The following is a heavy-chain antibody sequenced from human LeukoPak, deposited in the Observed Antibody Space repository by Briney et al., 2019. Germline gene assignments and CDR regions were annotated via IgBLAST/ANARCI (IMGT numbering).Heavy chain of an antibody. CDR3: ARGRFDCSGGCCSLNWFDP. Sequence: SETLSLTCAVYGGSFSGYYWSWIRQPPGKGLEWIGEINHSGSTNYNPSLKSRVTISVDTSKNQFSLKLSSVTAADTAVYYCARGRFDCSGGCCSLNWFDPWGQGTLVTVSS. V-gene: IGHV4-34*01. J-gene: IGHJ5*02. D-gene: IGHD2-15*01. CDR1: GGSFSGYY. CDR2: INHSGST.